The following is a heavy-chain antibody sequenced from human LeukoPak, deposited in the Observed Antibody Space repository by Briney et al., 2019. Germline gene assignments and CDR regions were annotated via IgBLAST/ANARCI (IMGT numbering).Heavy chain of an antibody. CDR3: ARVVWFGELAPYYFDY. CDR1: GYSISSGYY. Sequence: SETLSLTCTVSGYSISSGYYWGWIRQPPGKGLEWIGSIYHSGSTYYNPSLKSRVTISVDTSKNQFSLKLSSVTAADTAVYYCARVVWFGELAPYYFDYWGQGTLVTVSS. J-gene: IGHJ4*02. V-gene: IGHV4-38-2*02. CDR2: IYHSGST. D-gene: IGHD3-10*01.